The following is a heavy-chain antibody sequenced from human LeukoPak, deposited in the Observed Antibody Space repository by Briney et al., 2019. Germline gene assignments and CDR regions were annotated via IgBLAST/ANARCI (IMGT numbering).Heavy chain of an antibody. D-gene: IGHD1-26*01. V-gene: IGHV1-69*05. J-gene: IGHJ3*02. CDR3: ARAGGADEGGAAFDT. Sequence: SVKVSCKASGGTFSSYAISWVRQAPGQGLEGMGGIIPIFGTANYAQKFQGRVTNTTDESTSTAYMELSSLRSEDTAVYYCARAGGADEGGAAFDTWGQGTMVTVSS. CDR2: IIPIFGTA. CDR1: GGTFSSYA.